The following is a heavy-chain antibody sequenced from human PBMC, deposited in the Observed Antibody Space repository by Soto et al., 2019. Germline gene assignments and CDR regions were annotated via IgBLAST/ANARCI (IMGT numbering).Heavy chain of an antibody. J-gene: IGHJ4*02. Sequence: QVQLVQSGAEVKKPGASVKVSCKTSGYFFTDYYIHWVRQAPGQGLEWMGWINPNSGGTTYAQKFQDKVTLTRATSTKTAYMQLSSLTSDDTAVYYCARGDRNAVFRGNPGYWGQGTLVTVSS. CDR1: GYFFTDYY. CDR3: ARGDRNAVFRGNPGY. CDR2: INPNSGGT. V-gene: IGHV1-2*02. D-gene: IGHD2-2*01.